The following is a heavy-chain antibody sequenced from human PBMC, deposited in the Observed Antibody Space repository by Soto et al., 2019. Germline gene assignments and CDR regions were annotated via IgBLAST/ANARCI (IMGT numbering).Heavy chain of an antibody. CDR1: GFTFGNYA. CDR2: ISGGGDGT. Sequence: EVQLLESGGGLVQPGGSLRLSCAASGFTFGNYAMIWVRRAPGKGLDGVPTISGGGDGTYYADSVRGRFTISRENSRNTVYLQMNSLRAEDTAVYYCAKKGLGSLATYCSTGDCHYAFDIWGQGTMVTVSS. D-gene: IGHD2-15*01. V-gene: IGHV3-23*01. J-gene: IGHJ3*02. CDR3: AKKGLGSLATYCSTGDCHYAFDI.